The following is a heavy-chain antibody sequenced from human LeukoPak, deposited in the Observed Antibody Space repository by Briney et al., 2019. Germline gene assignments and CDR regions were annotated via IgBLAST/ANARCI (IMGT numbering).Heavy chain of an antibody. J-gene: IGHJ3*02. CDR1: GYTFTGYY. CDR3: AREIRYPKDSGSFVFAFDI. CDR2: INPNSGGT. Sequence: GASVKVSCKASGYTFTGYYMHWVRQAPGQGLEWMGWINPNSGGTNYAQKFQGRVTMTRDTSISTAYMELSRLRSDDTAVYYCAREIRYPKDSGSFVFAFDIWGQGTMVTVSS. V-gene: IGHV1-2*02. D-gene: IGHD1-26*01.